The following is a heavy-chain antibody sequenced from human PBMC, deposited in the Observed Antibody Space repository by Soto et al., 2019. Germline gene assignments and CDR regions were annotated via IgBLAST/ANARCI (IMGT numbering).Heavy chain of an antibody. CDR1: GFTFSSYA. CDR2: LGGGGTTT. V-gene: IGHV3-23*01. J-gene: IGHJ5*02. D-gene: IGHD3-3*01. CDR3: ARDALGIYYDFWSGYYNWFDP. Sequence: GGSLRLSCAASGFTFSSYAMTWVRQAPGKGLEWVSALGGGGTTTYYADSVKGRFTISRDNSKNTLYLQMNSLRAEDTAVYYCARDALGIYYDFWSGYYNWFDPWGQGTLVTVSS.